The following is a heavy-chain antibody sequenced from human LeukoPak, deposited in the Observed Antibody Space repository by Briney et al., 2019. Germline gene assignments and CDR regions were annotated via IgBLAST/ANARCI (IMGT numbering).Heavy chain of an antibody. Sequence: GGSLRLSCAASGFTVSSNYMSWVSQAPGKGLEWVSVIYSGGSTYYADSVKGRFTISRDNSKNTLYLQMNSLRAEDTAVYYCARDQMYYGMDVWGQGTTVTVSS. J-gene: IGHJ6*02. CDR2: IYSGGST. D-gene: IGHD5-24*01. CDR1: GFTVSSNY. CDR3: ARDQMYYGMDV. V-gene: IGHV3-53*01.